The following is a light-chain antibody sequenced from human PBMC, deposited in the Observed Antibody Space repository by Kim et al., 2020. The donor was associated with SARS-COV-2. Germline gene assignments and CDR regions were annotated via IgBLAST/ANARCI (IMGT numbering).Light chain of an antibody. J-gene: IGLJ2*01. CDR3: ISYAGSNRLI. CDR1: RSDVGGYNY. Sequence: GHSVTISCTGTRSDVGGYNYVSWHQQHPGNAPKLVIYEVNKRPSGVPDRFSGSKSGNTASLTVSGLQAEDEAQYYCISYAGSNRLIFGGGTQLTVL. V-gene: IGLV2-8*01. CDR2: EVN.